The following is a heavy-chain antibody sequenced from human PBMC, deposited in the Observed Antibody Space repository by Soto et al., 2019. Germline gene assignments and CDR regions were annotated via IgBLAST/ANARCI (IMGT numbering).Heavy chain of an antibody. V-gene: IGHV4-31*03. J-gene: IGHJ4*02. CDR2: IFYSGAT. D-gene: IGHD3-10*01. Sequence: QVQLQESGPGLVKPSQTLSLTCTVSSDSISSGINYWSWIRQHPGKGLEWMAYIFYSGATYYNPSLQSRVTISVDTSKNQFSLNLSSVTAADTAVYYCERASWSFYYFDYWGQGTLVTVSS. CDR1: SDSISSGINY. CDR3: ERASWSFYYFDY.